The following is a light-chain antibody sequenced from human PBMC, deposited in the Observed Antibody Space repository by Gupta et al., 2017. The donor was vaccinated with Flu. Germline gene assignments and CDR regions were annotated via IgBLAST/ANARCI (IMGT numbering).Light chain of an antibody. V-gene: IGKV3-15*01. CDR2: RAS. J-gene: IGKJ1*01. Sequence: SLSASPGETATLACRSRQSVRRNLASHKKNLGQAPRLLIYRASTRAKGSPAMFNGSGARTAGTITIISLQTEDSDVNYCQQGNNGPPGGTFGQGTKVEIK. CDR1: QSVRRN. CDR3: QQGNNGPPGGT.